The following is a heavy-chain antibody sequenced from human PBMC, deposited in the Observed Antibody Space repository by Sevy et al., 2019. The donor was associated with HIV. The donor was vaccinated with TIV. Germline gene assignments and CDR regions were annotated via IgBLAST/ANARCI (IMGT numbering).Heavy chain of an antibody. V-gene: IGHV3-21*01. D-gene: IGHD3-22*01. Sequence: GGSLRLSCAASGFTFSSYSMNWVRQAPGKGLEWVSSISSSSSYIYYADSLKGRFTISRDNAKNSLYLQMNSLRAEDTAVYYCARDLGYYDSSGSFDYWGQGTLVTVSS. J-gene: IGHJ4*02. CDR2: ISSSSSYI. CDR1: GFTFSSYS. CDR3: ARDLGYYDSSGSFDY.